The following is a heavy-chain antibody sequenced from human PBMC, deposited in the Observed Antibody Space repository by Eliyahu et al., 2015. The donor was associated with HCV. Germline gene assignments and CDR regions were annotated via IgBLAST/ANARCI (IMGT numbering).Heavy chain of an antibody. Sequence: EVHLLESGGKLVQPGGSLRPSCVASGFXFRSSAMNWVRQAPGKGLEWVSGMSGSGIRTYNADSVKGRFTISRDNSKNTLYLEMNSLRAEDTAVYYCAKDLADFKPYGMDVWGQGTTVTVSS. CDR2: MSGSGIRT. J-gene: IGHJ6*02. CDR1: GFXFRSSA. V-gene: IGHV3-23*01. CDR3: AKDLADFKPYGMDV.